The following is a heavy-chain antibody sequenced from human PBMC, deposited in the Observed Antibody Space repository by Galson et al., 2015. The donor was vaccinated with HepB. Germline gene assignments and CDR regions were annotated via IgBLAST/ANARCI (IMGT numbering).Heavy chain of an antibody. Sequence: SLRLSCAASGFTFSSYSMNWVRQAPGKGLEWVSYIASTSSTIYYADSVKGRFTISRDNAKNSLYLQMNSLRAEDTAVYYCARAQSDFWSGYYFDQWGQGTLVAVSS. J-gene: IGHJ4*02. CDR3: ARAQSDFWSGYYFDQ. CDR1: GFTFSSYS. CDR2: IASTSSTI. V-gene: IGHV3-48*04. D-gene: IGHD3-3*01.